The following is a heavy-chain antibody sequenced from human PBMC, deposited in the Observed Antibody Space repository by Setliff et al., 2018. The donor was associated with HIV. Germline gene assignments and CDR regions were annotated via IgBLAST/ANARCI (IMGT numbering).Heavy chain of an antibody. D-gene: IGHD1-26*01. CDR2: INPSGGST. V-gene: IGHV1-46*01. Sequence: VASVKVSCKASGYTFITYYMHWVRQAPGQGLEWMGIINPSGGSTNYAQKFQGRVTMTRDTSTSTVYMELSSLISEDTAVYYCARDHMSVGAWVGATSRGLFQHWGQGTLVTVSS. CDR3: ARDHMSVGAWVGATSRGLFQH. J-gene: IGHJ1*01. CDR1: GYTFITYY.